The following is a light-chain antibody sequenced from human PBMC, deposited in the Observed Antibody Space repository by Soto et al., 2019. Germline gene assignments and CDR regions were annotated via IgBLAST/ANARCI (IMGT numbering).Light chain of an antibody. CDR3: QQFNSSPII. Sequence: AIQLTQSPSSLSASVGDRVTITCRASQDIRGALAWYQQKPGKAPKILIYDVSSLQSGVPSRFSGSSSGTDFTLTISGLQPEDFATYYCQQFNSSPIIFGQGTRLDIK. J-gene: IGKJ5*01. CDR1: QDIRGA. V-gene: IGKV1-13*02. CDR2: DVS.